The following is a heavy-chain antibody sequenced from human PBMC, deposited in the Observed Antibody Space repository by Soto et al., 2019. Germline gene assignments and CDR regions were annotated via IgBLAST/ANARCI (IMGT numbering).Heavy chain of an antibody. CDR2: VHPSGSI. CDR1: GDSISSGGQY. Sequence: QVQLQESGPGLVKPSQTLSLTCTVSGDSISSGGQYWSWVRQHPGKGLEWIGHVHPSGSIYYNPSLTGRLTMSIDTSKSPVSLPLSSVTVADTAVYHCVRGPDPYQCGFWGQGTLVTVSS. J-gene: IGHJ4*02. V-gene: IGHV4-31*03. CDR3: VRGPDPYQCGF. D-gene: IGHD6-25*01.